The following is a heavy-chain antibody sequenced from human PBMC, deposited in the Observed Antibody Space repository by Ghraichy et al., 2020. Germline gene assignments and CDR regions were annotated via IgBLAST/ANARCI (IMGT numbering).Heavy chain of an antibody. D-gene: IGHD3-16*01. Sequence: LSLTCAASGFTFSSYSMNWVRQAPGKGLEWVSYISSSSSTIYYADSVKGRFTISRDNAKNSLFLQMNSLRDEDTAVYYCAKEGGFYYGMDVWGQGTTVTVSS. CDR3: AKEGGFYYGMDV. CDR1: GFTFSSYS. CDR2: ISSSSSTI. V-gene: IGHV3-48*02. J-gene: IGHJ6*02.